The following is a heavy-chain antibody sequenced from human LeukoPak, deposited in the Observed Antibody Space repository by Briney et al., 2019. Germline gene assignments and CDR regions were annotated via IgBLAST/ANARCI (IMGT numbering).Heavy chain of an antibody. J-gene: IGHJ4*02. CDR2: IYYSGST. CDR1: GASIKTYY. CDR3: ARGQRSYFRAVDD. D-gene: IGHD3-10*01. V-gene: IGHV4-59*01. Sequence: MSSETLSLTCTVSGASIKTYYWSWIRQPPGKGLEWIGYIYYSGSTNYSPSLKSRVTISVDTSKNQFSLRLSSVTAADTALYYCARGQRSYFRAVDDWGQGTLVTVSS.